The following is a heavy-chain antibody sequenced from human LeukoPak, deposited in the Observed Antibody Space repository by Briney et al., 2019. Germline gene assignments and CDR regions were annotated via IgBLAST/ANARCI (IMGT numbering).Heavy chain of an antibody. CDR2: IIPIFGTA. Sequence: GASVKVSCKASGGTFSSYAISWVRQAPGQGLEWMGGIIPIFGTADYAQKFQGRVTITADESTSTAYMELSSLRSEDTAVYYCARARGYSYGPPFDYWGQGTLVTVSS. CDR1: GGTFSSYA. V-gene: IGHV1-69*13. CDR3: ARARGYSYGPPFDY. J-gene: IGHJ4*02. D-gene: IGHD5-18*01.